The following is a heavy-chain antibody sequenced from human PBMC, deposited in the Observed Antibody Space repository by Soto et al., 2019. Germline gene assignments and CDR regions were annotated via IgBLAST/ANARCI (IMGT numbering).Heavy chain of an antibody. V-gene: IGHV1-18*01. CDR2: ISAYNGNT. J-gene: IGHJ6*03. CDR3: ARAVEYQLPRADYYYMDV. Sequence: ASVKVSCKASGYTFTSYGISWVRQAPGQGLEWMGWISAYNGNTNYAQKLQGRVTMTTDTSTSTAYMELRSLRSDDTAVYYCARAVEYQLPRADYYYMDVWGKGTTVTVSS. CDR1: GYTFTSYG. D-gene: IGHD2-2*01.